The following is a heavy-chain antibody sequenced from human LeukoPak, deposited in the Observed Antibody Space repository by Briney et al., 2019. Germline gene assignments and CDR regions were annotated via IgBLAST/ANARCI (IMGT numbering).Heavy chain of an antibody. V-gene: IGHV4-34*01. CDR1: GGSFSGYY. J-gene: IGHJ4*02. Sequence: SETLSLICAVYGGSFSGYYWSWIRQPPGKGLEWIGEINHSGSTNYNPSLKSRVTISVDTSKNQFSLKLSSVTAADTAVYYCARSTYYYDSSGFGTKYYFDYWGQGTLVTVSS. CDR2: INHSGST. D-gene: IGHD3-22*01. CDR3: ARSTYYYDSSGFGTKYYFDY.